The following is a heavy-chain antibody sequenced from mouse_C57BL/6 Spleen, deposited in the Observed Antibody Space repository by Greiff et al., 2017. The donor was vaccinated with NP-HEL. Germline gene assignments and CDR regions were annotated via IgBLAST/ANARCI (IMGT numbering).Heavy chain of an antibody. CDR1: GYTFTSYW. CDR3: ARSEDY. CDR2: IDPSDSYT. Sequence: QVHVKQSGAELVRPGTSVKLSCKASGYTFTSYWMHWVKQRPGQGLEWIGVIDPSDSYTNYNQKFKGKATLTVDTSSSTAYMQLSSLTSEDSAVYYCARSEDYWGQGTTLTVSS. V-gene: IGHV1-59*01. J-gene: IGHJ2*01.